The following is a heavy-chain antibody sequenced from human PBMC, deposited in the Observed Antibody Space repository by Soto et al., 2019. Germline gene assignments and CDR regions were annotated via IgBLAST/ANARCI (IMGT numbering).Heavy chain of an antibody. V-gene: IGHV4-39*01. CDR2: IYYSGST. J-gene: IGHJ4*02. D-gene: IGHD5-18*01. CDR3: AGLLAQLWLDY. CDR1: GGSISSSSYY. Sequence: PSETLSLTCTVSGGSISSSSYYWGWIRQPPGKGLEWIGSIYYSGSTYYNPSLKSRVTISVDTSKNQFSLKLSSVTAADTAVYYCAGLLAQLWLDYWGQGTLVTVSS.